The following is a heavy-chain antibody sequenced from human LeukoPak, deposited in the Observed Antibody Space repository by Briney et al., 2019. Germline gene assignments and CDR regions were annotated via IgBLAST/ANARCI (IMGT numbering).Heavy chain of an antibody. V-gene: IGHV1-69*02. Sequence: SVKVSCKASGYTFTGYYMHWVRQAPGQGLEWMGRIIPIFGIANYAQKFQGRVTITADKSTSTAYMELSSLRSEDTAVYYCASSGGYYYDSSGYYSSQYFQHWGQGTLVTVSS. CDR2: IIPIFGIA. D-gene: IGHD3-22*01. CDR1: GYTFTGYY. CDR3: ASSGGYYYDSSGYYSSQYFQH. J-gene: IGHJ1*01.